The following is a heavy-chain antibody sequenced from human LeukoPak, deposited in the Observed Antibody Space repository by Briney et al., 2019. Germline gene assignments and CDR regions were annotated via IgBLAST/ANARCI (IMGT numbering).Heavy chain of an antibody. Sequence: GGSLRLSCAASGFTFSSYGMHWVRQAPGKGLEWVAVISYDGSNKYYADSVKGRFTISRDNSKNTLYLQMNSLRAEDTAVYYCAKDLGEPNDYWGQGTLVTVSS. J-gene: IGHJ4*02. CDR3: AKDLGEPNDY. CDR2: ISYDGSNK. V-gene: IGHV3-30*18. D-gene: IGHD4-17*01. CDR1: GFTFSSYG.